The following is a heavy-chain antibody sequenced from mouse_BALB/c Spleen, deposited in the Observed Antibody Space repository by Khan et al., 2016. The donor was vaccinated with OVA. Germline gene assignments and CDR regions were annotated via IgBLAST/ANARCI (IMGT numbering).Heavy chain of an antibody. CDR3: ARSNCYGSSVYTLDY. D-gene: IGHD1-1*01. J-gene: IGHJ4*01. V-gene: IGHV1S41*01. Sequence: DLVKPGASVKLSCKASGYTFTSYWIHWIKQRPGQGLEWIGHIAPGGGSDYYNEMFKGKATLTVDTSSSPAYFQLNSLSSEDSAVYFCARSNCYGSSVYTLDYWGQGTLVTVSS. CDR1: GYTFTSYW. CDR2: IAPGGGSD.